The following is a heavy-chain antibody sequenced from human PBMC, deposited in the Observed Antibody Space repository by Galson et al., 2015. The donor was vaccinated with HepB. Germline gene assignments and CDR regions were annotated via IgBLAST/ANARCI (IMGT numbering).Heavy chain of an antibody. CDR1: GFTFSNYW. J-gene: IGHJ4*02. Sequence: SLRLSCAASGFTFSNYWMHWVRQAPGKGLVWVSRINSDGSSTTYADSVEGRFTISRDNAKNTLHLQMNSLRAEDTAIYYCASGKVGSSGYYGDYWGQGTLVTVSS. V-gene: IGHV3-74*03. D-gene: IGHD3-22*01. CDR3: ASGKVGSSGYYGDY. CDR2: INSDGSST.